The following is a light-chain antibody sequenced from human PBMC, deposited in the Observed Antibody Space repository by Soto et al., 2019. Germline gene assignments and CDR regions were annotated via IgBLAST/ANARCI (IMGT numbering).Light chain of an antibody. CDR1: QDITNF. J-gene: IGKJ4*01. Sequence: DVQMTQSPSSLSASVGDRVTITCRASQDITNFLSWYQQKPGKAPKLLIYDASNLESGVPSRFSGSGSGTDFSFTISSLQPEDIATYFCQQYDDLPLTFGGGTKVDIK. CDR2: DAS. V-gene: IGKV1-33*01. CDR3: QQYDDLPLT.